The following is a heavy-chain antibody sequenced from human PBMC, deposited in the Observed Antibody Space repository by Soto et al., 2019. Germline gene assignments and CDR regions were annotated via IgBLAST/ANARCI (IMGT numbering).Heavy chain of an antibody. Sequence: SETLSLTCAVSGYSISSGYYWGWIRQPPGKGLEWIGSIYHSGSTYYNPSLKSRVTISVDTSKNQFSLKLSSVTAADTAVYYCASPYYYDSSGYFGYWGQGTLVT. CDR2: IYHSGST. V-gene: IGHV4-38-2*01. D-gene: IGHD3-22*01. CDR3: ASPYYYDSSGYFGY. J-gene: IGHJ4*02. CDR1: GYSISSGYY.